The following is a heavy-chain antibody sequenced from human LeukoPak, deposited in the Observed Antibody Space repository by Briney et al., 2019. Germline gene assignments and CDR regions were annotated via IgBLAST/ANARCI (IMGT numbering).Heavy chain of an antibody. CDR2: IWYDGSKS. D-gene: IGHD2/OR15-2a*01. CDR1: GFTFSSYG. J-gene: IGHJ6*02. CDR3: VRTGILGSTFGMDD. Sequence: ETGGSLRLSCAASGFTFSSYGMNWVRQAPGKGLEWVAVIWYDGSKSSYADSVKGRFSISRDNSRNTVYLQMNSLRVEDTAVYYCVRTGILGSTFGMDDWGQGTTVIVSS. V-gene: IGHV3-33*08.